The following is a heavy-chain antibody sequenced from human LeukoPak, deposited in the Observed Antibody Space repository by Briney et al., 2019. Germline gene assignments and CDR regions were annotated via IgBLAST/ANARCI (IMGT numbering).Heavy chain of an antibody. CDR1: GYTFTNYA. J-gene: IGHJ4*02. CDR2: INTGNGNT. Sequence: ASVKVSCKASGYTFTNYAMHWVRQAPGQRLEWMGWINTGNGNTKYSQEFQGRVTITRDTSANTAYMQLSSLRSEDMAVYYCARAVKYRSGPLTDLLPYYFDYWGQGTLVTVSS. V-gene: IGHV1-3*03. CDR3: ARAVKYRSGPLTDLLPYYFDY. D-gene: IGHD6-19*01.